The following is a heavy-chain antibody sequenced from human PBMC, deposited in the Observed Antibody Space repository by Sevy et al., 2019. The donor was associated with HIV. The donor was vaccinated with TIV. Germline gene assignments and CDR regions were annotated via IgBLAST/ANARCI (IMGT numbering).Heavy chain of an antibody. CDR3: ATDNNAYFFLDY. D-gene: IGHD2-21*01. Sequence: GGSLRLSCAASGFTFASNTLHWVHQAPGKGLEWVSLISQTYDGNKKYYSVSVRGRFTISREDSKNTLYLQLNSLRAEDTAVYYCATDNNAYFFLDYWGQGTLVTVSS. J-gene: IGHJ4*02. CDR1: GFTFASNT. CDR2: ISQTYDGNKK. V-gene: IGHV3-30-3*01.